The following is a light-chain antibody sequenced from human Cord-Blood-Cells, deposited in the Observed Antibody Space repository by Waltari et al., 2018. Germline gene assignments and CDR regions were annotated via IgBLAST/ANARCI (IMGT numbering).Light chain of an antibody. Sequence: ELVMTQSPATLSVPPGERATLSCRASQSVSSNLAWYQQKPGQAPRLLIYGASTRATGIPTRFSGSGSGTEFTLTISSLQSEDFAVYYCQQDNNWPPYTFGQGTKLEIK. CDR2: GAS. J-gene: IGKJ2*01. CDR1: QSVSSN. CDR3: QQDNNWPPYT. V-gene: IGKV3-15*01.